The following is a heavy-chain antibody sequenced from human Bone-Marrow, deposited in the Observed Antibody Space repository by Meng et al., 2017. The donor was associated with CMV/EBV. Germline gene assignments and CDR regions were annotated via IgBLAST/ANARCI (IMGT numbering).Heavy chain of an antibody. Sequence: GESLKISCAASGFTFSDYYMSWIRQAPGKGLEWVSYISSSGSTIYYADSVKGRFTISRDNAKNSLYLQMNSLRAEDTAVYYCVSEQLDYYYGMDVWGQGNTVTVSS. CDR1: GFTFSDYY. D-gene: IGHD6-6*01. CDR2: ISSSGSTI. V-gene: IGHV3-11*04. J-gene: IGHJ6*02. CDR3: VSEQLDYYYGMDV.